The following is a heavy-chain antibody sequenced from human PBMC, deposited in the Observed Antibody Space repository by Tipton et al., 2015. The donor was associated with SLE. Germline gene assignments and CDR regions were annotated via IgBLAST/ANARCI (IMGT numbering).Heavy chain of an antibody. D-gene: IGHD2-2*02. Sequence: TLSLTCTVSGGSISSYYWSWIRQTPGEGLEWIGEINHTGGTNYNPSLESRVTMSVDTSKNQFSLKLSSVTAADTAVYYCAREDSSSWFYTRFDPWGQGTLVTVSS. CDR3: AREDSSSWFYTRFDP. CDR1: GGSISSYY. CDR2: INHTGGT. J-gene: IGHJ5*02. V-gene: IGHV4-59*12.